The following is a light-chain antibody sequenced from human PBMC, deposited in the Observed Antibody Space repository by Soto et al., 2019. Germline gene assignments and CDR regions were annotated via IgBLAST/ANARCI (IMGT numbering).Light chain of an antibody. CDR1: NIGNKD. Sequence: SYELTQPPSVSVALGQTARIPCAGNNIGNKDVHWYQQKPGQAPVLVIYRDTNRPSGIPERFSGSNSGNTATLTISRPQAGDEADYYCQVWDSSTSVVLGGGTKLTVL. CDR2: RDT. V-gene: IGLV3-9*01. CDR3: QVWDSSTSVV. J-gene: IGLJ2*01.